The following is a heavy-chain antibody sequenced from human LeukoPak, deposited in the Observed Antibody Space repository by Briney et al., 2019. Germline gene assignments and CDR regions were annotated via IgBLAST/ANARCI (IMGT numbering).Heavy chain of an antibody. Sequence: GRSLRLSCAASGFTFSDYDMSWIREAPGKGLEWVSYISSSGSTIYYADSVKGRFTISRDNAKNSLYLQMNSLRAEDTAVYYCARGRDGDYVPLDYWGQGTLVTVSS. CDR2: ISSSGSTI. V-gene: IGHV3-11*04. CDR3: ARGRDGDYVPLDY. J-gene: IGHJ4*02. D-gene: IGHD4-17*01. CDR1: GFTFSDYD.